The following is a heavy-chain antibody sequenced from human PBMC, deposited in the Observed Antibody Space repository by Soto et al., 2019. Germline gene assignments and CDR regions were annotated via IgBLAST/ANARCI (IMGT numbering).Heavy chain of an antibody. CDR3: AADLYSSFNWFDP. CDR1: GFTFTSSA. J-gene: IGHJ5*02. V-gene: IGHV1-58*01. Sequence: ASVKVSCKASGFTFTSSAVQWVRQARGQRLEWIGWIVVGSGNTSYAQKFQERVTITRDMSTSTAYMELSSLRSEDTAVYYCAADLYSSFNWFDPWGQGTLVTVS. D-gene: IGHD6-6*01. CDR2: IVVGSGNT.